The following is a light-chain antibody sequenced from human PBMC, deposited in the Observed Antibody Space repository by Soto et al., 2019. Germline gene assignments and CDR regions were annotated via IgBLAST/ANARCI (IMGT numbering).Light chain of an antibody. Sequence: DIHLTQSPAFLSSSLGDRVSITYRASQDIGSYLAWYQQKSGKAPKLLIHTASTLQTGVPFRFSGSGSGTEFTLTISSLQPGDFATYYCQHLHSYPLSFGGGTRLEIK. CDR1: QDIGSY. J-gene: IGKJ5*01. CDR3: QHLHSYPLS. V-gene: IGKV1-9*01. CDR2: TAS.